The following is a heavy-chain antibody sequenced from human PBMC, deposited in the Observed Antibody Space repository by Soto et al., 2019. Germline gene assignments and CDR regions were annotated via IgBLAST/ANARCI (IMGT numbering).Heavy chain of an antibody. CDR2: ISSSSSTI. D-gene: IGHD3-22*01. V-gene: IGHV3-48*02. Sequence: GGSLRLSCAASGFTFSSDSMNWVRQAPGKGLEWVSYISSSSSTIYYADSVKGRFTISRDNAKNSLYLQMNSLRDEDTAVYYCARDPDYYDCSGYYPEYFQHWGQGTLVTVSS. CDR1: GFTFSSDS. J-gene: IGHJ1*01. CDR3: ARDPDYYDCSGYYPEYFQH.